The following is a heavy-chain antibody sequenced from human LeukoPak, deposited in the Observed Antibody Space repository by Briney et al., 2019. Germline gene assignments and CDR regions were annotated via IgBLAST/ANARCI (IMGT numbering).Heavy chain of an antibody. Sequence: GGSLRLSCAASGFTFSSYAMSWVRQAPGKGLEWVSAISGSGGSTYYADSVKGRFTISRDNSKNTLYLQMNSLRAEDTAVYYCAKEEDERRYFDWLLFHYYYGMDVWGKGTTVTVSS. CDR1: GFTFSSYA. D-gene: IGHD3-9*01. CDR2: ISGSGGST. J-gene: IGHJ6*04. V-gene: IGHV3-23*01. CDR3: AKEEDERRYFDWLLFHYYYGMDV.